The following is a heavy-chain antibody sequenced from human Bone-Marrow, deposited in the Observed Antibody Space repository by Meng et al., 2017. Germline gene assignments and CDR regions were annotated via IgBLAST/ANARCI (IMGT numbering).Heavy chain of an antibody. CDR1: GFTFTSSA. D-gene: IGHD1-26*01. V-gene: IGHV1-58*01. CDR3: AADMWRIVGATLAEYFQH. CDR2: IVVGSGNT. Sequence: SVKVSCKASGFTFTSSAVQWVRQARGQRLEWIGWIVVGSGNTNYAQKFQERVTITRDMSTSTAYMELSSLRSEDTAVYYCAADMWRIVGATLAEYFQHWGQGTLVTVSS. J-gene: IGHJ1*01.